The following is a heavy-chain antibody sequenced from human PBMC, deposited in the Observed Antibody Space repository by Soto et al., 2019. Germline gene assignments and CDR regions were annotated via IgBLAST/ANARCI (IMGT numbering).Heavy chain of an antibody. CDR3: AKDKLWGGRGYGDRY. D-gene: IGHD4-17*01. J-gene: IGHJ4*02. Sequence: EVQLLESGGGLVQPGGSLRLSCAASGFTFSSYAMSWVRQAPGKGLEWVSAISGSGGSTYYADSVKGRFTISRDNSKNTLYLQMNSLRAGDTAVYYCAKDKLWGGRGYGDRYWGQGTLVTVSS. CDR2: ISGSGGST. V-gene: IGHV3-23*01. CDR1: GFTFSSYA.